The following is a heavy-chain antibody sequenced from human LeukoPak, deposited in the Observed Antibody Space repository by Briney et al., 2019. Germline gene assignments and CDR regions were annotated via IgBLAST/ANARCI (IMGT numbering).Heavy chain of an antibody. J-gene: IGHJ4*02. Sequence: GGSLRLSCAASGFTFSSYWMSWVRQAPGKGLEWVANIKQDGSENYYVDSVKGRFTISRDNAKNSLYLQMSSLRAEDTAVYYCARDGTSRAHPLWGQGTLVTVSS. CDR3: ARDGTSRAHPL. V-gene: IGHV3-7*01. CDR1: GFTFSSYW. CDR2: IKQDGSEN. D-gene: IGHD1-7*01.